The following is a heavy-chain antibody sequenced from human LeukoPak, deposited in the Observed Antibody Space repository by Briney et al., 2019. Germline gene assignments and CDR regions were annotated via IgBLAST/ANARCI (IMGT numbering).Heavy chain of an antibody. D-gene: IGHD2-21*02. J-gene: IGHJ5*02. V-gene: IGHV3-74*01. Sequence: GGSLRLSCAASGLTFSNYWMHWVRQAPGKGLVWVSRIDSDGKSTNYADSVKGRFTISRDNAKNTLYPQMNSLRVEDTAVYYCVRDKEVVTGIGWFDPWGQGTLVTVSS. CDR1: GLTFSNYW. CDR2: IDSDGKST. CDR3: VRDKEVVTGIGWFDP.